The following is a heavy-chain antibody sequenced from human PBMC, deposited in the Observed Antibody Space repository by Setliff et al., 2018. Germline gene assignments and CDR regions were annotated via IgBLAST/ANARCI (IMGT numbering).Heavy chain of an antibody. CDR1: GGSFSTYY. CDR3: ARDPSHDY. J-gene: IGHJ4*02. V-gene: IGHV4-38-2*02. D-gene: IGHD2-2*01. CDR2: IYHSGST. Sequence: PSETLSLTCAVYGGSFSTYYWGWIRQPPGKGLEWIGSIYHSGSTYYNPSLKSRVTISVDTSKNQFSLKLSSVTAADTAVYYCARDPSHDYWGQGTLVTVSS.